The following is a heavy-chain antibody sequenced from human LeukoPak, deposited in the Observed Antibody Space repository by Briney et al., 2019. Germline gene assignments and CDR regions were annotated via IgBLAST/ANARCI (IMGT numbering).Heavy chain of an antibody. CDR2: ISGSGGST. V-gene: IGHV3-23*01. CDR3: AKFEEDSYGYYYYYYYGMDV. CDR1: GFTFSSYA. Sequence: GGSLRLSCAASGFTFSSYAMSWVRQASGKGLEWVSAISGSGGSTYYADSVKGRFTISRDNSKNTLYLQMNSLRAEDTAVYYCAKFEEDSYGYYYYYYYGMDVWGQGTTVTVSS. J-gene: IGHJ6*02. D-gene: IGHD5-18*01.